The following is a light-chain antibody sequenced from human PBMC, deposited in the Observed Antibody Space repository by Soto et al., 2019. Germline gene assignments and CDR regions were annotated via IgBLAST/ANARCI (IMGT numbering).Light chain of an antibody. CDR3: QQYNNWPS. CDR1: QSVSSN. Sequence: EIVMTQSPATLSVSPGERASLSCRASQSVSSNLAWYQQKPGQAPSLLIYGASTRATGIPDRSSSSGSGTEFTLTSSSLQSEYFAVYYGQQYNNWPSFGQGTKVEIK. J-gene: IGKJ2*01. CDR2: GAS. V-gene: IGKV3-15*01.